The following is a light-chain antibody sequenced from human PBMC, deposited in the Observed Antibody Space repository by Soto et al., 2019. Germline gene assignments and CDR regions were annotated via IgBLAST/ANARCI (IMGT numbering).Light chain of an antibody. J-gene: IGKJ1*01. CDR3: QQGFSLPWT. V-gene: IGKV1-39*01. CDR1: QDIKNY. Sequence: DIQVTQSPSSLSASVGDRVTISCRASQDIKNYLNWYQRKPGTAPRLLIYAASILHSGVPSTFSASGSGTDFALNIISLQADDFGTYYCQQGFSLPWTFGQGTKVEVK. CDR2: AAS.